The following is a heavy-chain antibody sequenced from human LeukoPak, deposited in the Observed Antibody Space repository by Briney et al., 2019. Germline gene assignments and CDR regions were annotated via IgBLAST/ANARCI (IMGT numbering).Heavy chain of an antibody. D-gene: IGHD5-18*01. V-gene: IGHV4-34*01. J-gene: IGHJ5*02. CDR1: GGSLSGYY. CDR3: ARDSVDTAMSFWFDP. CDR2: INQSGST. Sequence: PSETLSLTCAVYGGSLSGYYWSWIRQPPGKGMEWIGEINQSGSTNYNPSLKRPVTISVDTSKNHFSLKLSSVTAADTAVYYCARDSVDTAMSFWFDPWGQGTLVTVSS.